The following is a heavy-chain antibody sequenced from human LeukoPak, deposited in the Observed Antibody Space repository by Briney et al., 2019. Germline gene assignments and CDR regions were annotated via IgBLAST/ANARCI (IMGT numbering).Heavy chain of an antibody. Sequence: PGGSLRLSCAASGFTFDDYAMHWVRQAPGKGLEWVSGISWNSGSIGYADSVKGRFTISRDNAKNSLYLQMNSLRAEDMALYYCAKDTGSGPHLAPFDYWGQGTLVTVSS. CDR2: ISWNSGSI. CDR3: AKDTGSGPHLAPFDY. CDR1: GFTFDDYA. D-gene: IGHD2-15*01. V-gene: IGHV3-9*03. J-gene: IGHJ4*02.